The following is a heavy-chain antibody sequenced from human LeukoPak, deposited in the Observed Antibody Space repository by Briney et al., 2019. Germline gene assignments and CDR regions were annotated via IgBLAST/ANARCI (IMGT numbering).Heavy chain of an antibody. CDR3: VRDYRPILLFGVAARYFDY. J-gene: IGHJ4*02. CDR2: IKQDGSEK. V-gene: IGHV3-7*01. CDR1: GFSLSSYW. Sequence: GGSLRLSCTASGFSLSSYWMTWVRQAPGKGLEWVANIKQDGSEKNYVDSVRGRFTITRDNAKNSLFLQMSSLRADDTAVYHCVRDYRPILLFGVAARYFDYWGQGTLVTVSS. D-gene: IGHD3-3*01.